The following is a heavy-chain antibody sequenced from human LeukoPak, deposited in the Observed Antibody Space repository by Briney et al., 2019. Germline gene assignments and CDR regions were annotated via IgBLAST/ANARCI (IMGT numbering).Heavy chain of an antibody. J-gene: IGHJ4*02. Sequence: GGYLRLSCAASGFTFDDYAMHWVRQAPGKGLEWVSGISWNSGSIGYADSVKGRFTISRDNAKNSLYLQMNSLRAEDTALYYCAKWGSYSSGWAYYFDYWGQGTLVTVSS. V-gene: IGHV3-9*01. CDR1: GFTFDDYA. CDR3: AKWGSYSSGWAYYFDY. D-gene: IGHD6-19*01. CDR2: ISWNSGSI.